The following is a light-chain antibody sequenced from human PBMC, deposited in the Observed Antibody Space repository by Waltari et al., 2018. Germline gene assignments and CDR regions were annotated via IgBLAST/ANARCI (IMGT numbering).Light chain of an antibody. J-gene: IGLJ2*01. Sequence: QSALTQPPSASGSPEQSVTIACTGTRSDIGAYDYVSWYQQHPGNAPNFIMFEATKRPSGVPDRFSGSKSGITASLTISGLQHEDEADYYCSSYAGSYYLVFGGGTKLTVL. CDR3: SSYAGSYYLV. CDR2: EAT. V-gene: IGLV2-8*01. CDR1: RSDIGAYDY.